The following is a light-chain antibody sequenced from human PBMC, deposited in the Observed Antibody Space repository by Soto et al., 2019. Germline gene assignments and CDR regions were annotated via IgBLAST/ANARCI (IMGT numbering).Light chain of an antibody. J-gene: IGKJ1*01. Sequence: IQMTQSPTSLSASVGDRLTMTCRASQSISSFLNWYQQKPGKAPKLLIYDASSLESGVPSRFSGSGSGTEFTLTISSLQPDDFATYYCQPSYLYRTFAQGTKVDI. CDR3: QPSYLYRT. CDR1: QSISSF. CDR2: DAS. V-gene: IGKV1-5*01.